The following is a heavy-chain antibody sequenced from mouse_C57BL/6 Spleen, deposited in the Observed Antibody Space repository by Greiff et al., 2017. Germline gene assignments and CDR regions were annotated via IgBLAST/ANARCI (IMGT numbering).Heavy chain of an antibody. J-gene: IGHJ3*01. CDR2: IDPNGGGT. V-gene: IGHV1-72*01. CDR1: GYTFTSYW. D-gene: IGHD1-1*01. Sequence: QVQLQQPGAELVKPGASVKLSCKASGYTFTSYWMHWVKQRPGRGLEWIGRIDPNGGGTKYNEKFKSKATPTEDKPSSTAYMQLSSLTSEDSAVYYCARSTTVDDWFAYWGQGTLVTVSA. CDR3: ARSTTVDDWFAY.